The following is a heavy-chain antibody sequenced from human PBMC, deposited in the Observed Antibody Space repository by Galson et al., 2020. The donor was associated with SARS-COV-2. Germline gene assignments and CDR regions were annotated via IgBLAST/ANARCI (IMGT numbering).Heavy chain of an antibody. V-gene: IGHV3-30*04. Sequence: GGSLRLSCAASGFTFSSYAMHWVRQAPGKGLEWVAVISYDGSNKYYADSVKGRFTISRDNSKNTLYLQMNSLRAEDTAVYYCARGGGSYYNWFDPWGQGTLVTVSS. D-gene: IGHD1-26*01. J-gene: IGHJ5*02. CDR1: GFTFSSYA. CDR3: ARGGGSYYNWFDP. CDR2: ISYDGSNK.